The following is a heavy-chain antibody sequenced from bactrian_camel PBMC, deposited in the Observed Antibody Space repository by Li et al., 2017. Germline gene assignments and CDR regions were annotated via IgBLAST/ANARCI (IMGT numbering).Heavy chain of an antibody. CDR1: GYTDDRHC. J-gene: IGHJ6*01. D-gene: IGHD5*01. CDR2: IDIDGST. CDR3: AAELLGVGWTLAISNCEFGS. V-gene: IGHV3S53*01. Sequence: HVQLVESGGGSVQTGGSLRLSCVASGYTDDRHCEAWFRQAPGKEREAIAAIDIDGSTTYADSVKGRFAISKDTAKNTIYLQMNNLKPEDTAMYYCAAELLGVGWTLAISNCEFGSRGQGTQVTVS.